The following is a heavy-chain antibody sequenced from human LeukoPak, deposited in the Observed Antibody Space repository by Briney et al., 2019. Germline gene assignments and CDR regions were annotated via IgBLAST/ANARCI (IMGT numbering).Heavy chain of an antibody. CDR3: AAVSYYDSSGYYYPRYYYGMDV. CDR1: GFTFTSSA. J-gene: IGHJ6*02. D-gene: IGHD3-22*01. V-gene: IGHV1-58*01. Sequence: GTSVKVSCKASGFTFTSSAVQWVRQARGQRLEWIGWIVVGSGNTNYAQKFQERVTITRDMSTSTAYMELSSLRSEDTAVYYCAAVSYYDSSGYYYPRYYYGMDVWGQGTTVTVSS. CDR2: IVVGSGNT.